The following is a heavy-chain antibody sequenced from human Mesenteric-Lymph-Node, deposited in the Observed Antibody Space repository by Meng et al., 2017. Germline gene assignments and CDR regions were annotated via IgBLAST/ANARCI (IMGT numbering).Heavy chain of an antibody. V-gene: IGHV1-2*02. J-gene: IGHJ4*02. CDR2: INPNSGGT. CDR1: GYTFTDYY. D-gene: IGHD5-24*01. CDR3: ARDRNRDGYNTPPFDY. Sequence: ASVKVSCKASGYTFTDYYMYWVRQAPGQGLEWMGWINPNSGGTNYAQKFQGRVTMTRDTSISTAYMELSRLRSDDTAVYYCARDRNRDGYNTPPFDYWGQGTLVTVSS.